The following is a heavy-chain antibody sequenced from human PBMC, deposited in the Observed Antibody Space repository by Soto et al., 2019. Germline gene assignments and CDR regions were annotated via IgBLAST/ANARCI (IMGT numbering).Heavy chain of an antibody. CDR2: IWYDGSNK. J-gene: IGHJ4*02. D-gene: IGHD5-18*01. V-gene: IGHV3-33*01. Sequence: QVQLVESGGGVVQPERSLRLSCAASGLTFSSYGMHWVRQAPGKGLEWVAVIWYDGSNKYYADSVKGRFTISRDNSKNTLYLQMNSLRADDTAVYYCARDSGPSYGSPFDYWGQGILVTVSS. CDR1: GLTFSSYG. CDR3: ARDSGPSYGSPFDY.